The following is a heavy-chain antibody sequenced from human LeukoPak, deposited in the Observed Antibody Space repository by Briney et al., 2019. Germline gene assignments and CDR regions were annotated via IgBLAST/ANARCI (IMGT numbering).Heavy chain of an antibody. CDR2: IIPILGIA. D-gene: IGHD3-22*01. CDR3: ARVPYYDSSGYYLN. J-gene: IGHJ4*02. CDR1: GYTFTSYG. V-gene: IGHV1-69*04. Sequence: GASVKVSCKASGYTFTSYGISWVRQAPGQGLEWMGRIIPILGIANYAQKFQGRVTITADKSTSTAYMELSSLRSEDTAVYYCARVPYYDSSGYYLNWGQGTLVTVSS.